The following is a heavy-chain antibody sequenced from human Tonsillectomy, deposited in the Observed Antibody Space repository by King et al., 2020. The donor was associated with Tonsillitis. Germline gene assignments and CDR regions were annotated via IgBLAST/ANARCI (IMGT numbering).Heavy chain of an antibody. D-gene: IGHD1-20*01. V-gene: IGHV1-2*05. CDR1: GYTFTGYY. CDR2: IDPNSGGT. CDR3: ARDSPLTGYDY. Sequence: VQLVESGAEVKKPGASVKVSCKASGYTFTGYYMHWVRQAPGQGLEWMGRIDPNSGGTNYAQKFQGRFTMTRDTSISTAYMELSRLRSDDTVVYYCARDSPLTGYDYWGQGTLVTVSS. J-gene: IGHJ4*02.